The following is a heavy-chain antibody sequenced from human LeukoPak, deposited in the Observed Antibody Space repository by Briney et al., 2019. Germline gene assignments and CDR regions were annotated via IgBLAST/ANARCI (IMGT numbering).Heavy chain of an antibody. CDR2: INPNSGGT. CDR1: GYTFTGYY. D-gene: IGHD4-11*01. J-gene: IGHJ5*02. Sequence: GASVTVSCKASGYTFTGYYMHWVRQAPGQGLEWMGWINPNSGGTNYAQKFRGRVTMTRDTSISTASMELSRLRSDDTAVYYCAGLQWDWFDPWGQGTLVTVSS. V-gene: IGHV1-2*02. CDR3: AGLQWDWFDP.